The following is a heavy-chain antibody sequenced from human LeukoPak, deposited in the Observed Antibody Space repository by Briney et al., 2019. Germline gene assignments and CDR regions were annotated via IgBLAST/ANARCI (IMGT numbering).Heavy chain of an antibody. CDR3: ARGELGAMGDY. Sequence: GGSLRLSCAASGFTFDDYAMHWVRQAPGKGLEWVSGISWNSGSIGYADSVKGRFTISRDNAKNSLYLQMNSLRAEDTALYYCARGELGAMGDYWGQGTLVTVSS. J-gene: IGHJ4*02. V-gene: IGHV3-9*01. CDR2: ISWNSGSI. CDR1: GFTFDDYA. D-gene: IGHD1-26*01.